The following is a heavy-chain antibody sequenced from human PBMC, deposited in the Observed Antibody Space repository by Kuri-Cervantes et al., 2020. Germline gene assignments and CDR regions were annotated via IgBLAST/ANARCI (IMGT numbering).Heavy chain of an antibody. D-gene: IGHD6-19*01. CDR3: ASVPSGWYENKWFDP. V-gene: IGHV4-38-2*01. CDR2: IYHSGST. CDR1: GYSISSGYY. J-gene: IGHJ5*02. Sequence: SQTLSLTCAVSGYSISSGYYWGWIRQPPGKGLEWIGSIYHSGSTYYNPSLKSRVTISVDTSKNQFSLKLSSVTAADTAVYYCASVPSGWYENKWFDPWGQGTLVTVSS.